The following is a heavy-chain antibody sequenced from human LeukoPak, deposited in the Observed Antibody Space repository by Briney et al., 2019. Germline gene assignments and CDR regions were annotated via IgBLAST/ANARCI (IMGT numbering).Heavy chain of an antibody. Sequence: SETLSLTCTVSGGSISSSSYYWGWIRQPPGKGLEWIGSIYYSGSTYYNPSLKSRVTISVDTSKNQFSLKLSSVTAADTAVYYCARGFDCSSTSCHPGAHNWFDPWGQGTLVTVSS. D-gene: IGHD2-2*01. CDR2: IYYSGST. V-gene: IGHV4-39*07. CDR1: GGSISSSSYY. J-gene: IGHJ5*02. CDR3: ARGFDCSSTSCHPGAHNWFDP.